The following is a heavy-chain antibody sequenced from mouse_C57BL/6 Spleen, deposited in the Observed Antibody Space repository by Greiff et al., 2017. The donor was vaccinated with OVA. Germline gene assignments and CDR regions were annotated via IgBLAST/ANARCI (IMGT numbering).Heavy chain of an antibody. CDR2: IDPSDGYT. J-gene: IGHJ3*01. D-gene: IGHD3-1*01. Sequence: QVQLQQSGAELVMPGASVKLSCKASGYTFTSSWMHWVKQRPGQGLEWIGEIDPSDGYTNYTQKFQGKSTLTVDKSSSTASMQLSSLTSEDSAVYYCARFAGSVVFAYWGQGTLVTVSA. V-gene: IGHV1-69*01. CDR3: ARFAGSVVFAY. CDR1: GYTFTSSW.